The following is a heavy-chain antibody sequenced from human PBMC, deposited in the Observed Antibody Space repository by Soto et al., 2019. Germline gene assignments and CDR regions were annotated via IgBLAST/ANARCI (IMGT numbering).Heavy chain of an antibody. Sequence: ASVKVSCKASGYTFTSYGISWVRQAPGQGLEWMGWISAYNGNTNYAQKLQGRVTMTTDTSTSTAYMELRGLRSDDTAVYYCARDLRYCSGGSCYPPLGYWGQGTLVTVSS. J-gene: IGHJ4*02. V-gene: IGHV1-18*01. CDR3: ARDLRYCSGGSCYPPLGY. CDR1: GYTFTSYG. CDR2: ISAYNGNT. D-gene: IGHD2-15*01.